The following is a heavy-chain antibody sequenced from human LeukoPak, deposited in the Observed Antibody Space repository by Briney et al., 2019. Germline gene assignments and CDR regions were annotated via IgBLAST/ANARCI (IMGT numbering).Heavy chain of an antibody. CDR2: INHSGST. CDR1: GGSFSGYY. J-gene: IGHJ4*02. Sequence: SETLSPTCQVYGGSFSGYYWSWIRQPPGKGLEWIGEINHSGSTNYNPSLKSRVTISVDTSKNQFSLKLSSVTAADTAVYYCARRGVVPAARRQFDYWSQGTLVIVST. CDR3: ARRGVVPAARRQFDY. D-gene: IGHD2-2*01. V-gene: IGHV4-34*01.